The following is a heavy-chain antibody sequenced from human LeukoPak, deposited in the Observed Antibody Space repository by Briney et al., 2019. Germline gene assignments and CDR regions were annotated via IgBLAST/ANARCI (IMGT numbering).Heavy chain of an antibody. CDR1: GGSFSGYY. V-gene: IGHV4-59*01. J-gene: IGHJ5*02. Sequence: KPSETLSLTCAVYGGSFSGYYWSWIRQPPGKGLEWIGYIYYSGSTNYNPSLKSRVTISVDTSKNQFSLKLSSVTAADTAVYYCARDRYSSSSGWFDPWGQGTLVTVSS. CDR3: ARDRYSSSSGWFDP. D-gene: IGHD6-6*01. CDR2: IYYSGST.